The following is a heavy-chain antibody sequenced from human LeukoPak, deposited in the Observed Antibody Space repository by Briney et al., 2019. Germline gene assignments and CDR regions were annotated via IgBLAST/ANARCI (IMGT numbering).Heavy chain of an antibody. CDR3: AKSSYYDSSGYYREYYFDY. D-gene: IGHD3-22*01. V-gene: IGHV3-23*01. Sequence: GGSLRLSCAASGFTFSTYAMSWVRQAPGKGLEWVSAISGSGGSTNYADSVKGRVTVSRDNSKSMLYLQMNSLRAEDTAVYYCAKSSYYDSSGYYREYYFDYWGQGTLVTVSS. CDR1: GFTFSTYA. CDR2: ISGSGGST. J-gene: IGHJ4*02.